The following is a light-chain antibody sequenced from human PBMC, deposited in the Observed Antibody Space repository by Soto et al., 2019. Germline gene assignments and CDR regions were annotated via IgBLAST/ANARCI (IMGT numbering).Light chain of an antibody. V-gene: IGLV2-14*01. Sequence: QSVLTQPASVSGSPGQSITISCTGTSSDVGGYNSVSWYQQHPGKAPKLMIYDVSNRPSGVSNRFSGSKSGNTASVTISGLQAEDEADYYCSSYTSSSTLVFGGGTQLTVL. CDR2: DVS. CDR3: SSYTSSSTLV. J-gene: IGLJ2*01. CDR1: SSDVGGYNS.